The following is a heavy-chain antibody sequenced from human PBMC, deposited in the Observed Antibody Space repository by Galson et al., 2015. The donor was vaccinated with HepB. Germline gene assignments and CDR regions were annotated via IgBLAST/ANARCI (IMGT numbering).Heavy chain of an antibody. Sequence: CAISGDSVSSNSVGWNWIRQSPSRGLEWLGRISCKSRCYDDYAVSVKSRITINPDTSKNQFSLHLNSVTPEDTAVYFCARGAAGGFDYWGQGTLVTVSS. CDR1: GDSVSSNSVG. CDR2: ISCKSRCYD. V-gene: IGHV6-1*01. D-gene: IGHD6-25*01. CDR3: ARGAAGGFDY. J-gene: IGHJ4*02.